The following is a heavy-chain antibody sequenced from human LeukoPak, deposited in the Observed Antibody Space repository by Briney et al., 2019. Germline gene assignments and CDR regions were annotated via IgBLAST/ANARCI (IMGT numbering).Heavy chain of an antibody. V-gene: IGHV1-18*01. J-gene: IGHJ4*02. Sequence: ASVKVSCKASGYTFTSYGISWVRQAPGQGLEWMGWISAYNGNTNYAQKLQGRVTMTTDTSTSTVYMELSSLRSEDTAVYYCARGTAYDFWSGYPTNYFDYWGQGTLVTVSS. CDR2: ISAYNGNT. D-gene: IGHD3-3*01. CDR1: GYTFTSYG. CDR3: ARGTAYDFWSGYPTNYFDY.